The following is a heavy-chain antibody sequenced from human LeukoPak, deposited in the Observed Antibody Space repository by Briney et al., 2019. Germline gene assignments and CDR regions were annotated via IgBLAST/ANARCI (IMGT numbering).Heavy chain of an antibody. J-gene: IGHJ5*01. CDR1: GGFISSGGYY. Sequence: SETLSLTCTVSGGFISSGGYYWSWIRQHPGKGLEWIGYIYYSGSTYYNPSLKSRFTISVDRPKNQFFLNVTSLTAADTAVYYCARSRQASGLFNSWGQGTLVVVSS. CDR3: ARSRQASGLFNS. V-gene: IGHV4-31*03. D-gene: IGHD3-10*01. CDR2: IYYSGST.